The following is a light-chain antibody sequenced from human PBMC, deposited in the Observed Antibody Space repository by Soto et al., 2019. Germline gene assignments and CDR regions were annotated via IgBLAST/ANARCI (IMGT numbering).Light chain of an antibody. V-gene: IGKV3-11*01. Sequence: EIVLTQSPGTLSLSPGERATLSCRASRSVTTFLAWYQQRPGQAPRLLISDASNRATGIPARFSGSGSGTDFTLTISSLEPEDFAVYYCHQRQYWPPITFGQGTRLEIK. CDR3: HQRQYWPPIT. J-gene: IGKJ5*01. CDR2: DAS. CDR1: RSVTTF.